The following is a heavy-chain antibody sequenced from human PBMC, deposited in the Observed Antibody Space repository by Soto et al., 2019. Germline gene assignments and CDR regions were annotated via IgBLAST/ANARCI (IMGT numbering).Heavy chain of an antibody. V-gene: IGHV1-69*13. J-gene: IGHJ5*02. CDR1: GGTFSSYA. D-gene: IGHD6-19*01. CDR2: IIPIFGTA. CDR3: ASKLHSSGWYVGPYNWFDP. Sequence: SVKVSCKASGGTFSSYAISWVRQAPGQGLEWMGGIIPIFGTANYAQKFQGRVTITADESTSTAYMELSSLRSEDTAVYYCASKLHSSGWYVGPYNWFDPWGQGTLVTVSS.